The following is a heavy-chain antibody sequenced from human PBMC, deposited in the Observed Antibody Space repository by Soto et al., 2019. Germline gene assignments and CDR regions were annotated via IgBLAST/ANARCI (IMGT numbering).Heavy chain of an antibody. CDR2: IYWNDDK. CDR3: AHRRRYYDSSPYDAFDL. V-gene: IGHV2-5*01. D-gene: IGHD3-22*01. J-gene: IGHJ3*01. CDR1: GFSLSTSGVG. Sequence: QITLKESGPTLVKPTQTLTLTCTFSGFSLSTSGVGVGWIRQPPGKALEGLALIYWNDDKRYSPSLKSRLTITKDTSKNQVVLTMTNMDPVDTATYYCAHRRRYYDSSPYDAFDLWGQGTMVTVSS.